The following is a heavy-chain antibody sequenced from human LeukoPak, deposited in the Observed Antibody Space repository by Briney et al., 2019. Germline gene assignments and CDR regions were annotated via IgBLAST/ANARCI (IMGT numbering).Heavy chain of an antibody. CDR2: IRSKAYGGTT. V-gene: IGHV3-49*03. CDR3: TRLAGRSEWELGEEDYFDY. D-gene: IGHD1-26*01. CDR1: GFTFGDYA. J-gene: IGHJ4*02. Sequence: GGSLRLSCTASGFTFGDYAMSWFRQAPGKGLEWVGFIRSKAYGGTTEYAAPVKGRFTISRDDSKSIAYLQMNSLKTEDTAVYYCTRLAGRSEWELGEEDYFDYWGQGTLVTVSS.